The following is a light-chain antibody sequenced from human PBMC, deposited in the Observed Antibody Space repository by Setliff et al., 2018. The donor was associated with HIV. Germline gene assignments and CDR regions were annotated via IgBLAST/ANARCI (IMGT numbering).Light chain of an antibody. Sequence: QSALTQPHSASGTPGQRVTISCSGSSSNIGTNTVNWYQQLPGTAPKLLIYSSVKRPSGVPDRFSGSKSGTSASLAISGLQSEDEADYYCAAWFDSLTGYVFGTGTKVTVL. V-gene: IGLV1-44*01. CDR3: AAWFDSLTGYV. CDR1: SSNIGTNT. CDR2: SSV. J-gene: IGLJ1*01.